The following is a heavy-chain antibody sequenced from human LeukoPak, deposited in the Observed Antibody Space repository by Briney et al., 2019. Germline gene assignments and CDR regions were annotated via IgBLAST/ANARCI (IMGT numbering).Heavy chain of an antibody. J-gene: IGHJ3*02. Sequence: GGSLRLSCAAPGFSFSTYDMQWVRQAPGKGLEWVSGIGRSGSTYYTDSVKRRLTISRDNSKNTLFLQMNSLRAEGTAVYYCAKGESFAFANWGQGTMVTVSS. V-gene: IGHV3-23*01. CDR1: GFSFSTYD. D-gene: IGHD2-21*01. CDR2: IGRSGST. CDR3: AKGESFAFAN.